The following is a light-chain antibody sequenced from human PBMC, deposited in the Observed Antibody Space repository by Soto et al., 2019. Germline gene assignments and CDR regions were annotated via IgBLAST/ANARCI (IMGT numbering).Light chain of an antibody. CDR1: QSISNW. Sequence: DIQMTQSPSTLSASVGDRVTITCRASQSISNWLAWYQHKPGKAPKFLIYQASNLESGVPSRFSGSGSGTEFTLTISSLHPDDFATYYCQQYNSDPITFGQGTRLEIK. V-gene: IGKV1-5*03. CDR2: QAS. J-gene: IGKJ5*01. CDR3: QQYNSDPIT.